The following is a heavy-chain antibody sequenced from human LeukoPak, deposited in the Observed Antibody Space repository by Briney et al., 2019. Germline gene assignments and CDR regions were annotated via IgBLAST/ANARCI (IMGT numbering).Heavy chain of an antibody. D-gene: IGHD4-17*01. CDR2: IYTSGST. CDR3: ARVTMTTVTSYYYYYYMYG. Sequence: SETLSLTCTVSGGSIFSYYCSWIRQPAGKGLEWIGRIYTSGSTNYNPPRKGGVTIPVATSKNHFSLKLRSGTPADTAVYYCARVTMTTVTSYYYYYYMYGWGKGTTVSVSS. J-gene: IGHJ6*03. V-gene: IGHV4-4*07. CDR1: GGSIFSYY.